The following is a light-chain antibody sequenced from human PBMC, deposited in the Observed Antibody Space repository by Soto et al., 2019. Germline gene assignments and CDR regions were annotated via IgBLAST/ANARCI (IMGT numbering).Light chain of an antibody. Sequence: QSALTQPASVSGSPGQSITISCTGTSSDVGGYNYVSWYQHHPGKAPKLMIYDVSNRPSGGSNRFPGSKSGTTASLTICGIQAEDEAGYYFSSYTSSSTVVFGGGTKLTVL. V-gene: IGLV2-14*03. CDR2: DVS. J-gene: IGLJ2*01. CDR3: SSYTSSSTVV. CDR1: SSDVGGYNY.